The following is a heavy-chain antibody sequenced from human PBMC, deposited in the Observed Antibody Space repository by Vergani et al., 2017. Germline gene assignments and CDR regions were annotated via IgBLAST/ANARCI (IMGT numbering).Heavy chain of an antibody. V-gene: IGHV4-31*03. CDR3: ARESYYDFWSGYYHVT. D-gene: IGHD3-3*01. CDR1: GGSISSGGYY. Sequence: QVQLQESGPGLVKPSQTLSLTCTVSGGSISSGGYYWSWIRQHPGKGLEWIGYIYYSGSTNYNPSLKSRVTMSVDTSKNQFSLKLSSVTAADTAVYYCARESYYDFWSGYYHVTWGQGTLVTVSS. CDR2: IYYSGST. J-gene: IGHJ5*02.